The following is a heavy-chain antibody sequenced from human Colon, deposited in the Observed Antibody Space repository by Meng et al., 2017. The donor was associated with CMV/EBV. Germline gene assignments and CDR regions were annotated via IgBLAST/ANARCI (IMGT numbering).Heavy chain of an antibody. Sequence: SVKVSCKASGGPFSRYTFSWARQAPGQGLEWLGGILPIFRTPNYAQKFQGRVTVSTDASAAIVYMELSSLRSEDTAVYFCAGIPEANSGYFSIWGQGTLVTVSS. CDR3: AGIPEANSGYFSI. D-gene: IGHD3-22*01. V-gene: IGHV1-69*05. J-gene: IGHJ1*01. CDR2: ILPIFRTP. CDR1: GGPFSRYT.